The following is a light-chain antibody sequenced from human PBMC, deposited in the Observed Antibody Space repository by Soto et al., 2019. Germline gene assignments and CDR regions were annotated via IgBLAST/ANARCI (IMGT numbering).Light chain of an antibody. V-gene: IGKV1-5*01. CDR1: QSIDIW. J-gene: IGKJ1*01. Sequence: DIQMTQSPSTLSASVRDTVTITCRASQSIDIWLAWYQQKPGKAPKLLISDVSTLQSGVPSRFSGSGSGTEFTLTISSLQPDDFATYYCQQYETYWTFGQGTKVEIK. CDR3: QQYETYWT. CDR2: DVS.